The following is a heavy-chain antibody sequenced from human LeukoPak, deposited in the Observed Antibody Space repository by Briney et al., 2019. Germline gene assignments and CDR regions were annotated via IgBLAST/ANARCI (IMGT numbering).Heavy chain of an antibody. V-gene: IGHV4-59*08. CDR2: IYHSGST. D-gene: IGHD5-18*01. J-gene: IGHJ6*02. CDR1: GGSISSYY. Sequence: SETLSLTCTVSGGSISSYYWSWIRQPPGKGLEWIGYIYHSGSTNYNPSLKSRVTISVDTSKNQFSLKLSSVTAADTAVYYCARLELELWFPYYYYGMDVWGQGTTVTVSS. CDR3: ARLELELWFPYYYYGMDV.